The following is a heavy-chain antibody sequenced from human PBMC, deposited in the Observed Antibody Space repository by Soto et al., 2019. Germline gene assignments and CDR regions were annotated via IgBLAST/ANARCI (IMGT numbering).Heavy chain of an antibody. J-gene: IGHJ4*02. Sequence: ASVKVSCKASGYTFTSYGISWVRQAPGQGLEWMGWISAYNGNTNYAQKFQGRVTITADESTSTAYMELSSLRSEDTAVYYCAAELYYDSSGYLTPYDYWGQGTLVTVSS. D-gene: IGHD3-22*01. V-gene: IGHV1-18*01. CDR1: GYTFTSYG. CDR3: AAELYYDSSGYLTPYDY. CDR2: ISAYNGNT.